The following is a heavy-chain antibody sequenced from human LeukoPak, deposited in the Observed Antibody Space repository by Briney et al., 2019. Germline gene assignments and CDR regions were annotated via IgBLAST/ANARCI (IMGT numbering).Heavy chain of an antibody. CDR1: GDTFSRYS. V-gene: IGHV1-69*05. CDR3: ATQPDGYNFIFDY. Sequence: SVKVSCKASGDTFSRYSISWVRQAPGQGLEWVGGIIPIFGTANYPRKLQGRVTITTDESTRTAYMELSSLRSEDTAVYCATQPDGYNFIFDYWGQGTPVTVSS. CDR2: IIPIFGTA. D-gene: IGHD5-24*01. J-gene: IGHJ4*02.